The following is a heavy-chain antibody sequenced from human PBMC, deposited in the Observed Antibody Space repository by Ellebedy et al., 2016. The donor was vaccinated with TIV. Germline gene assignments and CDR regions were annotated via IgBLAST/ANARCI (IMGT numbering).Heavy chain of an antibody. Sequence: GGSLRLXXAASGFTFSSYAMSWVRQAPGKGLEWVSAISGSGGSTYYADSVKGRFTISRDNSKNTLYLQMNSLRAEDTAVYYCATTYYDYVWGSSGPHLPGAFDIWGQGTMVTVSS. D-gene: IGHD3-16*01. CDR3: ATTYYDYVWGSSGPHLPGAFDI. CDR2: ISGSGGST. CDR1: GFTFSSYA. V-gene: IGHV3-23*01. J-gene: IGHJ3*02.